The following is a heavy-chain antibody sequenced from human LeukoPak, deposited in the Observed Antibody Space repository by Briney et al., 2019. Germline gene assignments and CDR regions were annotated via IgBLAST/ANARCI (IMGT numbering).Heavy chain of an antibody. Sequence: SQTLSLTCTVSGGSISSGGYYWSWIRQHPGKGLEWIGYIDYSGSTYYNPSLKSRVTISVDTSKNQFSLKLSSVTAADTAVYYCARVGTYYYDSSGYYWPGDYYYYYMDVWGKGTTVTVSS. J-gene: IGHJ6*03. V-gene: IGHV4-31*03. CDR1: GGSISSGGYY. D-gene: IGHD3-22*01. CDR3: ARVGTYYYDSSGYYWPGDYYYYYMDV. CDR2: IDYSGST.